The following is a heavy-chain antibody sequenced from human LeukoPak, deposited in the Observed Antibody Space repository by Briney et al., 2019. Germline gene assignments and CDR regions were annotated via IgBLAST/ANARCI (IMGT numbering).Heavy chain of an antibody. Sequence: GASVKVSCKASGYTFTSYGISWVRQAPGQGLEWMGWISAYNGNTNYAQKLQGRVTMTTDTSTSTAYMELRSLRSDDTAVYYCARVGNYGDYGVWFDPWGQGTLVTVSS. CDR2: ISAYNGNT. D-gene: IGHD4-17*01. V-gene: IGHV1-18*01. J-gene: IGHJ5*02. CDR3: ARVGNYGDYGVWFDP. CDR1: GYTFTSYG.